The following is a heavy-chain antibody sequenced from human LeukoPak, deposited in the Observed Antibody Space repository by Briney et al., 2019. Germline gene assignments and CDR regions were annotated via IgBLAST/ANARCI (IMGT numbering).Heavy chain of an antibody. CDR3: ARSYSSSHDY. J-gene: IGHJ4*02. CDR2: INPSGGST. V-gene: IGHV1-46*01. Sequence: ASVKVSCKASGYTFTNHYMHWVRQAPGQGLEWMGLINPSGGSTNYAPKFQGRFTMTRDMSTSTVYMELSSLRSEDTAVYYCARSYSSSHDYWGQGTLVTVSS. D-gene: IGHD6-13*01. CDR1: GYTFTNHY.